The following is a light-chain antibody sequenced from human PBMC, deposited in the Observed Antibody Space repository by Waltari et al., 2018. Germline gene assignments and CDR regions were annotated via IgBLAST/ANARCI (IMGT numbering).Light chain of an antibody. Sequence: DIQMTQSPSTLSASVGERVTIPCRASQRISSWLAWYQQKPGKAPKLLIYKASSLESGVPSRFSGSGSGTEFTLTISSLQPDDFATYYCQQYNSYSFTFGPGTKVDIK. CDR2: KAS. CDR3: QQYNSYSFT. V-gene: IGKV1-5*03. J-gene: IGKJ3*01. CDR1: QRISSW.